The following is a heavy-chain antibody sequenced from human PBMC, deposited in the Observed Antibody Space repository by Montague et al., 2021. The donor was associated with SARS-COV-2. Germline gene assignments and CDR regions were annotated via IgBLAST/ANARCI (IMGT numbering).Heavy chain of an antibody. CDR2: ISISGST. V-gene: IGHV4-61*02. Sequence: TLSLTCTVSGGSISSGSYYWSWIRQPAGKGLEWIGRISISGSTNYXPSLKSRVTMSVDTSKNQFSLKLSSVTAADTAVYYCARDIAVAGPFDYWGQGTLVTVSS. J-gene: IGHJ4*02. CDR1: GGSISSGSYY. CDR3: ARDIAVAGPFDY. D-gene: IGHD6-19*01.